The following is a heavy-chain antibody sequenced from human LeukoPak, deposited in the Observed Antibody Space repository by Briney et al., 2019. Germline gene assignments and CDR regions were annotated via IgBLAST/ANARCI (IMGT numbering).Heavy chain of an antibody. J-gene: IGHJ5*02. CDR2: ISISSNYI. V-gene: IGHV3-21*04. CDR1: GFTFSNYN. CDR3: AKDSASVSSGYSYNWFDL. Sequence: GGSLRLSCAASGFTFSNYNMNWVRQAPGKGLEWVPCISISSNYIYYPDSVKGRFTVSRDNAKNSLYLQMNSLRTEDTALYYCAKDSASVSSGYSYNWFDLWGQGTLVTVSS. D-gene: IGHD3-22*01.